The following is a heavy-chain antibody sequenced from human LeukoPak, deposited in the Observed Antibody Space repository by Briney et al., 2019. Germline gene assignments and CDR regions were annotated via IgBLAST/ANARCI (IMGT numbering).Heavy chain of an antibody. CDR3: AKDFLTVVTD. CDR1: GFSLSTFW. V-gene: IGHV3-30*02. Sequence: PGGSLRLSCAASGFSLSTFWMHWVRQAPGKGLEWVAFIRYDGSNKYYADSVKGRFTISRDNSKNTLYLQMNSLRAEDTAVYYCAKDFLTVVTDWGQGTLVTVSS. CDR2: IRYDGSNK. D-gene: IGHD4-23*01. J-gene: IGHJ4*02.